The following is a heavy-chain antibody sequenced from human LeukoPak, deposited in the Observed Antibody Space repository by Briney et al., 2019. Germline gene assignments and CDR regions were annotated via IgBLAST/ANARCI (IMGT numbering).Heavy chain of an antibody. CDR2: IYHSGST. D-gene: IGHD4-17*01. Sequence: PSETLSLTCTVSGYSISSGYYWGWIRQPPGKGLEWIGSIYHSGSTYYNPSLKSRVTISVDTSKNQFSLKLSSVTAADTAVYYCARETPYGDYVDYWGQGTLVTVSS. CDR3: ARETPYGDYVDY. CDR1: GYSISSGYY. V-gene: IGHV4-38-2*02. J-gene: IGHJ4*02.